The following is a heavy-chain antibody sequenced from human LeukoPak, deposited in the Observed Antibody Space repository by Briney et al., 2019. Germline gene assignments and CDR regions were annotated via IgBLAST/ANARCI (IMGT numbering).Heavy chain of an antibody. D-gene: IGHD6-13*01. J-gene: IGHJ1*01. CDR1: GFTFSSYG. CDR3: ARDHSSSWPEYFQH. CDR2: ISYDGSNK. V-gene: IGHV3-30*03. Sequence: PGGSLRLSCAASGFTFSSYGMHWVRQAPGKGLEWVAVISYDGSNKYYADSVKGRFTISRDNSKNTLYLQMNSLRAEDTAVYYCARDHSSSWPEYFQHWGQGTLVTVSS.